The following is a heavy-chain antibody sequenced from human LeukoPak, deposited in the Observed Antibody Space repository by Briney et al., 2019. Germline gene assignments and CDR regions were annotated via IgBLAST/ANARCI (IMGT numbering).Heavy chain of an antibody. Sequence: SSETLSLTCTVSGGSISSYYWSWIRQPPGKGLEWIGYIYYSGSTNYNPSLKSRVTISVDTSKNQFSLKLSSVTAADTAVYYCARQLVGATDDYFDYWGQGTPVTVSS. D-gene: IGHD1-26*01. CDR2: IYYSGST. CDR3: ARQLVGATDDYFDY. CDR1: GGSISSYY. J-gene: IGHJ4*02. V-gene: IGHV4-59*08.